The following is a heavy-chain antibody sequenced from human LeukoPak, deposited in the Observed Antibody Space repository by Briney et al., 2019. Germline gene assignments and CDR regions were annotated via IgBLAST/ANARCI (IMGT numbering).Heavy chain of an antibody. Sequence: PGGSLRLSCAASGFTFSSCWMSWARQAPGKGLEWVANIKQDGSEKYLVDSLRGRFTISRDNDKRLLYLQMNSLRVEDTAVYYCARVGPPYYYYYMDVWGQGTTVTVSS. J-gene: IGHJ6*03. CDR1: GFTFSSCW. CDR2: IKQDGSEK. V-gene: IGHV3-7*01. CDR3: ARVGPPYYYYYMDV.